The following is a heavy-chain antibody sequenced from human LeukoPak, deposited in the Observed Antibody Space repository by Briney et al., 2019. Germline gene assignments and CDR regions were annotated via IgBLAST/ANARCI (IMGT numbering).Heavy chain of an antibody. J-gene: IGHJ4*02. V-gene: IGHV3-33*01. CDR1: GFTFSRYG. CDR3: VRGDRYDISGSFRDY. Sequence: PGGSLRLSCAVSGFTFSRYGMHWVRQAPGKGLEWVAVIWYDGGNKYYLDSVKGRFTISRDNAKNTLFLQMNSLRAEDTAVYYCVRGDRYDISGSFRDYLGQGTLVTVSS. CDR2: IWYDGGNK. D-gene: IGHD3-22*01.